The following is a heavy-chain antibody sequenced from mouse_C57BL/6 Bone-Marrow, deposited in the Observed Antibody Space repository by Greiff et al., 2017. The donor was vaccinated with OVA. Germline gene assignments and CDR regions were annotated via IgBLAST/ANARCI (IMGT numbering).Heavy chain of an antibody. J-gene: IGHJ4*01. CDR3: ARHRYGSSYCYAMDY. D-gene: IGHD1-1*01. CDR1: GFSLTSYG. Sequence: VQLKESGPGLVAPSQSLSITCTVSGFSLTSYGVHWVRQPPGKGLEWLVVIWSDGSTNYNSALKSRLSISKDNSKSQVFLKMNSLQTDDTAMYYCARHRYGSSYCYAMDYWGQGTSVTVSS. V-gene: IGHV2-6-1*01. CDR2: IWSDGST.